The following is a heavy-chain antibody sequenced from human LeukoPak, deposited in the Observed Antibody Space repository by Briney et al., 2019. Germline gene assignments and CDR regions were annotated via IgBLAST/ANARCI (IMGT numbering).Heavy chain of an antibody. CDR2: IRSKAYGGTT. V-gene: IGHV3-49*04. D-gene: IGHD5-12*01. J-gene: IGHJ4*02. Sequence: GGSLRLSCTASGFTFGDYAMSWVRQAPGKGLEWVGFIRSKAYGGTTEYAASVKGRFTISRDDSKSIAYLQMNSLQTEDTAVYYCTQTQSGYDSSSDYWGQGTLVTVSS. CDR3: TQTQSGYDSSSDY. CDR1: GFTFGDYA.